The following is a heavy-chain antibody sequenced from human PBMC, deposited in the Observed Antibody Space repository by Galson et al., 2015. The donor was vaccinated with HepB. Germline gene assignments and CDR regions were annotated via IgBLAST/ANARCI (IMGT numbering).Heavy chain of an antibody. Sequence: SLRHSCAASGFTFSSYSMNWVRQAPGKGLEWVSSITTSSSYKYYADSVKGRFTISRDNANNLLYLQMNRLRVEDTAVYYCTAGGGNGDYWGQGTLVTVSS. V-gene: IGHV3-21*06. J-gene: IGHJ4*02. CDR1: GFTFSSYS. CDR3: TAGGGNGDY. CDR2: ITTSSSYK. D-gene: IGHD4-23*01.